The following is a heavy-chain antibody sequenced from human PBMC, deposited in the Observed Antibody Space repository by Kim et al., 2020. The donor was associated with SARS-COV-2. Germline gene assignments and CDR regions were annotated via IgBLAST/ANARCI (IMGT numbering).Heavy chain of an antibody. Sequence: PKFPGSATMTRDTSTSTVYMELSSLRSEDTAVYYCARSPSQLATGYYFDYWGQGTLVTVSS. CDR3: ARSPSQLATGYYFDY. D-gene: IGHD5-12*01. V-gene: IGHV1-46*01. J-gene: IGHJ4*02.